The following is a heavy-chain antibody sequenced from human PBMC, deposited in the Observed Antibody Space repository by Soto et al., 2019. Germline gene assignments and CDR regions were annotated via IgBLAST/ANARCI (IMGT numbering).Heavy chain of an antibody. V-gene: IGHV1-69*13. CDR3: ARDGGPRIAPY. CDR2: IIPIFGTA. Sequence: ASLKVSCKASGGTFSSYAISWVRQAPGQGLEWMGGIIPIFGTANYAQKFQGRVTITADESTSTAYMELSSLRSEDTAVYYCARDGGPRIAPYWGQGTLVTVSS. J-gene: IGHJ4*02. CDR1: GGTFSSYA. D-gene: IGHD6-13*01.